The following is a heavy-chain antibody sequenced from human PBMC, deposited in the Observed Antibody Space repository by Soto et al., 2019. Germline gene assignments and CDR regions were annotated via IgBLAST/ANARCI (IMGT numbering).Heavy chain of an antibody. CDR2: IYYSGTT. V-gene: IGHV4-28*01. CDR1: GYSISSSNW. CDR3: ARGDGVWSGYIWFDP. J-gene: IGHJ5*02. Sequence: PSETLSLTCAVSGYSISSSNWWGWIRQPPGKGLEWIGYIYYSGTTYYNPSLKSRVTMSVDRSKNQFSLKLSSVTAADTAVYYCARGDGVWSGYIWFDPWGQGTLVTVSS. D-gene: IGHD3-3*01.